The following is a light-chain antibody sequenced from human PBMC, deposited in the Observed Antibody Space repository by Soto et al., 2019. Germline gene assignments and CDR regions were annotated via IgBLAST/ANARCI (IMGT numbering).Light chain of an antibody. CDR3: QQSYSTPFT. CDR2: AAS. Sequence: DIQMTQSPSSLSASVGDRVTITCRASQSISSYLNWYQQKPGKAPKLLIYAASSLQSGVPSRFSGSGSGTDFTLNINSLQPEDFATYYCQQSYSTPFTFGPGTKVDIK. CDR1: QSISSY. V-gene: IGKV1-39*01. J-gene: IGKJ3*01.